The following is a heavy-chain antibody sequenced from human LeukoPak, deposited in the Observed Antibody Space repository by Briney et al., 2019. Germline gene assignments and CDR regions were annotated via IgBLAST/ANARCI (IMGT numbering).Heavy chain of an antibody. Sequence: GGSLRLSCAASGFTFGNYAFSWVRQAPGKGLEWISQISASSNYKYYADSVKGRFTISRDNSKNTLFLQMGSLTAEDTAVYFLAKGPKSCNSASCPSWYFGPWGRGTLVSVFS. D-gene: IGHD2-2*01. CDR1: GFTFGNYA. CDR3: AKGPKSCNSASCPSWYFGP. J-gene: IGHJ2*01. V-gene: IGHV3-23*01. CDR2: ISASSNYK.